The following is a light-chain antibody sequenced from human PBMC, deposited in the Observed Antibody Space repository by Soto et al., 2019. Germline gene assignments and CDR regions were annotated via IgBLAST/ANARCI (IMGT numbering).Light chain of an antibody. Sequence: QSALTQPASVSGSPGQTITISCTGTSSDVGGYNYLSWYQQHPGKAPKVMIYEVSNRPSGVSNRFSGSKSGNTASLTISGLQAEYEADYFCSSYTTSGTPVFGGGTKLTVL. CDR1: SSDVGGYNY. V-gene: IGLV2-14*01. J-gene: IGLJ3*02. CDR2: EVS. CDR3: SSYTTSGTPV.